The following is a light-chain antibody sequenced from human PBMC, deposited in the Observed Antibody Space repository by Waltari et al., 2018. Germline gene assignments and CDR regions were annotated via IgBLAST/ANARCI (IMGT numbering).Light chain of an antibody. CDR2: GAS. Sequence: EIVLTQSPGTLSLSPGESAPLSCRASQSVSSSYLAWYQQKPGQAPRLLIHGASSRATGIPDRFSGSGSGTDFTLTISRLEPEDFAVYYCQQYGRSPWTFGQGTKVEIK. J-gene: IGKJ1*01. V-gene: IGKV3-20*01. CDR3: QQYGRSPWT. CDR1: QSVSSSY.